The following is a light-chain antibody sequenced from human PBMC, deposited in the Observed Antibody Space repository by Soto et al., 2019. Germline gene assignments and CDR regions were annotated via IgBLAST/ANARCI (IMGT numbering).Light chain of an antibody. J-gene: IGKJ5*01. Sequence: IQVTQSPSSLSASVGDRVTISCRTSQGFGSPLAWYQQTPGQAPKLLIYDASTVQSGVPSRFSGSGSGTDFTLTISSLQPEDFAIYYCQQTYTTPEITFGQGTRLEI. V-gene: IGKV1-39*01. CDR2: DAS. CDR3: QQTYTTPEIT. CDR1: QGFGSP.